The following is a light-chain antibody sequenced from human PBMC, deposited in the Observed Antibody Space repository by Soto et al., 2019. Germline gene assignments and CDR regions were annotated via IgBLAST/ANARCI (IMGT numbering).Light chain of an antibody. CDR3: MQTTQFPYT. Sequence: DIVMTQTPLSSPVTLGQPASISCRSSHSLVHSDGSTALSWLQQRPGQPPRLLIYKMSKRFSGVLDRFSGSGAWTDITLKISRVEAEDVGVYYCMQTTQFPYTFGQGTKLEI. CDR1: HSLVHSDGSTA. J-gene: IGKJ2*01. CDR2: KMS. V-gene: IGKV2-24*01.